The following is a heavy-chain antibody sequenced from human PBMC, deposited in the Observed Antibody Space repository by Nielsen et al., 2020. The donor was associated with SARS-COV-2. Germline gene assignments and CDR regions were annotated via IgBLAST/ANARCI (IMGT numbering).Heavy chain of an antibody. V-gene: IGHV3-9*01. J-gene: IGHJ5*02. Sequence: SLKISCAASGFTFDDYAMHWVRQAPGKGLEWVSGISWNSGSIGYADSVKGRFTISRDNAKNSLYLQMNRLRAEDTAVYYCARDRDFWSGEGFDPWGQGSLVTVSS. CDR2: ISWNSGSI. CDR3: ARDRDFWSGEGFDP. CDR1: GFTFDDYA. D-gene: IGHD3-3*01.